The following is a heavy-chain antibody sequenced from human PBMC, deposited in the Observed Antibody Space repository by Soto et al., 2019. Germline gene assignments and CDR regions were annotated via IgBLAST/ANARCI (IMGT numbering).Heavy chain of an antibody. J-gene: IGHJ6*02. CDR2: IWYDGSNK. CDR3: ARDGGSSSSVYYYYGMDV. CDR1: GFTFSSYG. D-gene: IGHD6-6*01. V-gene: IGHV3-33*01. Sequence: GGSLRLSCAASGFTFSSYGMHWVRQAPGKGLEWVAVIWYDGSNKYYADSVKGRFTISRDNSKNTLYLQMNSLRAEDTAVYYCARDGGSSSSVYYYYGMDVWGQGTTVTVSS.